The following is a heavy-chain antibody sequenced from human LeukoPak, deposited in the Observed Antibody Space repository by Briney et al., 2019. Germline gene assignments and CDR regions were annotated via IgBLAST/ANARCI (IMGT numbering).Heavy chain of an antibody. CDR3: ARAYYYDSSGYYPLDY. CDR2: IWYDGSNK. J-gene: IGHJ4*02. D-gene: IGHD3-22*01. V-gene: IGHV3-33*01. CDR1: GFTFSSYG. Sequence: GGSLRLSCAASGFTFSSYGMHWVRQAPGKGLEWVAVIWYDGSNKYYADSVKGRFTISRDNSKNTLYLQMNNLRAEDTAVYYCARAYYYDSSGYYPLDYWGQGALVTVSS.